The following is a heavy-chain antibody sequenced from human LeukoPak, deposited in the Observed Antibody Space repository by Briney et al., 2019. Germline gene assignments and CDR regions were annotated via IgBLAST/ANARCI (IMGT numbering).Heavy chain of an antibody. CDR2: IGSSGGGT. D-gene: IGHD5-18*01. CDR1: GLASNNYA. Sequence: GGSLRLSCAASGLASNNYALHWVRQSSGKRLEWVSGIGSSGGGTYYADSVKGRFTISRDNSKNTLYLQMNSLKASDTAMYYCARFGGSPRIQLKYYFDYWGQGTLVTVSS. V-gene: IGHV3-23*01. J-gene: IGHJ4*02. CDR3: ARFGGSPRIQLKYYFDY.